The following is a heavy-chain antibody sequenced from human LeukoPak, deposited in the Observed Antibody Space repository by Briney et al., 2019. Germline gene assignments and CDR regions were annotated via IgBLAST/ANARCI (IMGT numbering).Heavy chain of an antibody. J-gene: IGHJ5*02. CDR2: INIGGTNT. Sequence: GGSLRLSCAASGFTFNAYYMSWIRQAPGKGLEWLSYINIGGTNTRYADSVKGRFTISRDNAKKSLYLEMNNLRAEDTAVYYCATDGAGFDTWGQGVLVTVSS. CDR3: ATDGAGFDT. V-gene: IGHV3-11*01. CDR1: GFTFNAYY.